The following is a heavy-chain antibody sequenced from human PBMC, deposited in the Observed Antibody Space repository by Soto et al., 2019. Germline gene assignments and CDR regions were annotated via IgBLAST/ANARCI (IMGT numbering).Heavy chain of an antibody. Sequence: GGSLRLSCAASGFTFSSYGMHWVRQAPGKGLEWVAVISYDGSNKYYADSVKGRFTISRDNSKNTLYLQMNSLRAEDTAVYYCANSPDDAFDIWGQGTMVTVSS. V-gene: IGHV3-30*18. J-gene: IGHJ3*02. CDR3: ANSPDDAFDI. CDR1: GFTFSSYG. CDR2: ISYDGSNK.